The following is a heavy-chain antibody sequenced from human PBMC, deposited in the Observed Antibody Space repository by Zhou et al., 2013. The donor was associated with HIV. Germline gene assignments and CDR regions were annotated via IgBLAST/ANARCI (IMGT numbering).Heavy chain of an antibody. CDR1: GGTFSSYA. D-gene: IGHD4-17*01. CDR3: ARSLYGGNSHYYYYYYYMDV. CDR2: IIPIFGTA. Sequence: QVQLVQSGAEVKKPGSSVKVSCKASGGTFSSYAISWVRQAPGQGLEWMGGIIPIFGTANYAQKFQGRVTITTDESTSTAYMELSSLRSEDTAVYYCARSLYGGNSHYYYYYYYMDVWGKGTTVTVSS. J-gene: IGHJ6*03. V-gene: IGHV1-69*05.